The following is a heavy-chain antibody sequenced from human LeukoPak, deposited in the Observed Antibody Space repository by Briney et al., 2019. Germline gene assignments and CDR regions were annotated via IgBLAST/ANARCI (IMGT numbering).Heavy chain of an antibody. Sequence: GRSLRLSCAASGFTFDDYAMHWVRQAPGKGLEWVSGISWNSGSIGYADSVKGRFTISRDNAENSLYLQMNSLRAEDMALYYCAKAHSGYDAFDIWGQGTMVTVSS. V-gene: IGHV3-9*03. CDR2: ISWNSGSI. CDR1: GFTFDDYA. CDR3: AKAHSGYDAFDI. J-gene: IGHJ3*02. D-gene: IGHD3-22*01.